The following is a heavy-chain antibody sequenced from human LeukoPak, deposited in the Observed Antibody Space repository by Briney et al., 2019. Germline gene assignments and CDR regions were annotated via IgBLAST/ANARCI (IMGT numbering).Heavy chain of an antibody. CDR1: GFTFSSIA. D-gene: IGHD1-1*01. CDR3: AKGQELDDGVFDS. V-gene: IGHV3-23*01. CDR2: IRSNGDTT. Sequence: GGSLRLSCAASGFTFSSIAMTWVRQAPGKGLEWVSTIRSNGDTTYNADSVKGRFTISRDNSKNTLYLQLNSLRIEDTAIYYCAKGQELDDGVFDSWGQGTLVTVSS. J-gene: IGHJ4*02.